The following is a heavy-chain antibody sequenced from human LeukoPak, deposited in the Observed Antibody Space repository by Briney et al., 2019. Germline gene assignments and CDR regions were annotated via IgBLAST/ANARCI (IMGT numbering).Heavy chain of an antibody. D-gene: IGHD3-22*01. CDR1: GFTFNDYA. J-gene: IGHJ3*02. CDR2: ISGSGGST. V-gene: IGHV3-23*01. CDR3: ASDYYDSSGYGAFDI. Sequence: PGGSLRLSCAASGFTFNDYAMNWVRQAPGKGLEWVSAISGSGGSTYYADSVKGRFTISRDNSKNTLYLQMNSLRAEDTAVYYCASDYYDSSGYGAFDIWGQGTMVTVST.